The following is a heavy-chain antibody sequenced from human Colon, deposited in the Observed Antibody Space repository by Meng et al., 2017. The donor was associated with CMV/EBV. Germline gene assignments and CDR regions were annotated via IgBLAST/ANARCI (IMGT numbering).Heavy chain of an antibody. CDR1: GFTFSTYW. CDR2: IKQDGSEK. J-gene: IGHJ4*02. CDR3: ASWSSSWTDSFDY. D-gene: IGHD6-13*01. Sequence: GESLKISCAASGFTFSTYWMNWVRQAPGKGLEWVANIKQDGSEKNYVDSVKGRFTISRDNAKNSLYLQLNSLRAEDTAVYYCASWSSSWTDSFDYWGQGTLVTVSS. V-gene: IGHV3-7*01.